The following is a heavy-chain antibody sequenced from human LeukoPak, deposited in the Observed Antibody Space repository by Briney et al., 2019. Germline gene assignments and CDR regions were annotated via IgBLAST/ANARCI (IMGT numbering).Heavy chain of an antibody. J-gene: IGHJ4*02. D-gene: IGHD5-12*01. CDR1: GYTFTGHF. V-gene: IGHV1-2*02. CDR3: AREYSRYSGTYYDY. CDR2: SNPNSGGT. Sequence: ASVKVSCKASGYTFTGHFIHWVRQAPGQGLEWMVWSNPNSGGTNYAQKFQGRVTMTRDTSISTAYMELSRVRSDDTAVYYCAREYSRYSGTYYDYWGQGTLVTVSS.